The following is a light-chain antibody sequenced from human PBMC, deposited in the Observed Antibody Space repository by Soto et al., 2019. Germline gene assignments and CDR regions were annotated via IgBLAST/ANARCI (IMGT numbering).Light chain of an antibody. V-gene: IGKV1-5*03. CDR3: QEYKSYSPYT. CDR2: RAS. CDR1: QTIGSW. Sequence: DIQLTQFPSTLSASIGDRVTINCRATQTIGSWLAWYQQKPGKAPKLLIYRASSLETGVPSRFSGSGSGTEFTLTISSLQPDDFASYYCQEYKSYSPYTFGQGTRLEIK. J-gene: IGKJ2*01.